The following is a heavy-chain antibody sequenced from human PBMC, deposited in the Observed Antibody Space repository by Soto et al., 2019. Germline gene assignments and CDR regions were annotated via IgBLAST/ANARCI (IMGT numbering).Heavy chain of an antibody. V-gene: IGHV1-2*04. CDR1: GYTFTGYY. Sequence: GASVKVSCKASGYTFTGYYMHWVRQAPGQGLEWMGWINPNSGGTNYAQKFQGWVTMTRDTSISTAYMELSRLRSDDTAVYYCARVPYGSGSYLYGMDVWGQGTTVTVSS. D-gene: IGHD3-10*01. CDR3: ARVPYGSGSYLYGMDV. J-gene: IGHJ6*02. CDR2: INPNSGGT.